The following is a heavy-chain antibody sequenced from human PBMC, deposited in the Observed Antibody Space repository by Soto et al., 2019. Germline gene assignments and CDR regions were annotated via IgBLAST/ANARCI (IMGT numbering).Heavy chain of an antibody. CDR2: IIPIFGTA. D-gene: IGHD2-8*01. J-gene: IGHJ6*02. V-gene: IGHV1-69*01. Sequence: QVQLVQSGAEVKKPGSSVKVSCKASGGTFSSYAISWVRQAPGQGLEWMGGIIPIFGTANYAQKFQGRVTITADESTITAYMELSSLRSEDTAVYYCARDHIVLRVYATQYYYGMDVWGQGTTVTGSS. CDR3: ARDHIVLRVYATQYYYGMDV. CDR1: GGTFSSYA.